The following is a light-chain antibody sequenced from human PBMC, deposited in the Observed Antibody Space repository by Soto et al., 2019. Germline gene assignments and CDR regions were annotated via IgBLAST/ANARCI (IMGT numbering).Light chain of an antibody. CDR3: QQTYSTLSIT. CDR2: AAS. CDR1: ESIARH. Sequence: DIQMTQSPSSLSASVGDRVTITCRASESIARHLNWYQQKPGKAPKLLIYAASSLQNGVPSRFRGGGSGTDFTLTINNLLPEAFATFYCQQTYSTLSITFGQGTRLEIK. V-gene: IGKV1-39*01. J-gene: IGKJ5*01.